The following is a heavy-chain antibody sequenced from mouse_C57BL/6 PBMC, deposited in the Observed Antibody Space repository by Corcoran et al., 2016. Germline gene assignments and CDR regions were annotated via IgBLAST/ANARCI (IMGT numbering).Heavy chain of an antibody. Sequence: QVQLQQSGAELARPGASVKLSCKASGNTFTSYGISWVKQRTGQGLEWIGEIYPRSGNTYYNEKFKGKATLTADKSSSTAYMELRSLTSEDSAVYFCARSGYDYPAWFAYWGQGTLVTVSA. J-gene: IGHJ3*01. V-gene: IGHV1-81*01. CDR1: GNTFTSYG. CDR3: ARSGYDYPAWFAY. D-gene: IGHD2-4*01. CDR2: IYPRSGNT.